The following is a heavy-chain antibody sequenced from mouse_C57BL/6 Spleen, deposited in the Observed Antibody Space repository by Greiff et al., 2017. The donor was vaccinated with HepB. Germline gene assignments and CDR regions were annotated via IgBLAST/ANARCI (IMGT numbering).Heavy chain of an antibody. Sequence: EVKLVESGGGLVKPGGSLKLSCAASGFTFSDYGMHWVRQAPEKGLEWVAYISSGSSTIYYADTVKGRFTISRDNAKNTLFRQMTSLRSEDTAMYYCARDGSSYRYYAMDYWGQRTSVTVSS. D-gene: IGHD1-1*01. CDR3: ARDGSSYRYYAMDY. CDR1: GFTFSDYG. J-gene: IGHJ4*01. CDR2: ISSGSSTI. V-gene: IGHV5-17*01.